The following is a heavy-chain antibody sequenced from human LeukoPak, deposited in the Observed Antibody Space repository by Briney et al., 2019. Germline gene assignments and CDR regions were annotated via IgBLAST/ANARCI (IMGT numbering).Heavy chain of an antibody. J-gene: IGHJ5*02. V-gene: IGHV1-69*05. D-gene: IGHD6-6*01. Sequence: ASVKVSCKASGGTFSSYAISWVRQAAGRGLEWMGGIIPIFGTANYAQKFQGTVTITTDQSTSTAYMEPSSLSSEGPAGLYCSTRGLAARWWFDPWGQGTLVTVSP. CDR2: IIPIFGTA. CDR3: STRGLAARWWFDP. CDR1: GGTFSSYA.